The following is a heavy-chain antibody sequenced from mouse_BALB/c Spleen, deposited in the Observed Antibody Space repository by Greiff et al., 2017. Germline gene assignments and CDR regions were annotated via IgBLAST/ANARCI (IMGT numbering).Heavy chain of an antibody. Sequence: EVMLVESGGGLVQPGGSMKLSCVASGFTFSNYWMNWVRQSPEKGLEWVAEIRLKSNNYATHYAESVKGRFTISRDDSKSSVYLQMNNLRAEDTGIYYCTRVSSFYAMDYWGQGTSVTVSS. CDR3: TRVSSFYAMDY. D-gene: IGHD1-1*01. CDR1: GFTFSNYW. V-gene: IGHV6-6*02. CDR2: IRLKSNNYAT. J-gene: IGHJ4*01.